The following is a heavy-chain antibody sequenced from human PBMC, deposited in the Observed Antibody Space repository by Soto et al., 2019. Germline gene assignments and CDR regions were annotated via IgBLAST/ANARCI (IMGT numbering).Heavy chain of an antibody. CDR2: IYYHATT. D-gene: IGHD1-20*01. CDR3: AREPLT. J-gene: IGHJ3*01. CDR1: GSSLTSGGYF. V-gene: IGHV4-31*03. Sequence: QVQLQEAGPRLVKPSQNLALPCTVPGSSLTSGGYFWAWLRQDPGRGLEWIGNIYYHATTYYNPSLKSRVTISIDTSKNQFSLKLASATAADTAVYYCAREPLTWGQGTTVTVSA.